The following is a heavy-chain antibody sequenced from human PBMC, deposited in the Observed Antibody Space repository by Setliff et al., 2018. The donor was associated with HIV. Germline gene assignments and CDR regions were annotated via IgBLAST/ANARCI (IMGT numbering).Heavy chain of an antibody. D-gene: IGHD4-17*01. V-gene: IGHV5-51*01. J-gene: IGHJ5*02. CDR2: VHPVDSDT. CDR3: ARRSRGDYVWIGWFDP. CDR1: GYDVTRYW. Sequence: GESLKISCRASGYDVTRYWIGWVRQMPGQALEWMGFVHPVDSDTKYSPSFQGQVTISADKSTNTAYLQWSSLQASDTAMYYCARRSRGDYVWIGWFDPWGQGTLVTVSS.